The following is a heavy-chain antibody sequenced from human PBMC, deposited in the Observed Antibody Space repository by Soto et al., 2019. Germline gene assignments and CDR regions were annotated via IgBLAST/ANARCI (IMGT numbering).Heavy chain of an antibody. J-gene: IGHJ5*02. CDR2: INHSGST. CDR1: GGSFSGYY. V-gene: IGHV4-34*01. D-gene: IGHD6-6*01. CDR3: ARGWESSSVLEKYNWFDP. Sequence: SETLSLTCAVYGGSFSGYYWSWIRQPPGKGLEWIGEINHSGSTNYNPSLKSRVTISVDTSKNQFSLKLSSVTAADTAVYYCARGWESSSVLEKYNWFDPWGQGTLVTVSS.